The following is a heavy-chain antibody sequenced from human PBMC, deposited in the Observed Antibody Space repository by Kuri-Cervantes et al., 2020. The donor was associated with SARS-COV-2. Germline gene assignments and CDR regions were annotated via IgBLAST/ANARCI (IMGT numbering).Heavy chain of an antibody. V-gene: IGHV1-2*02. Sequence: ASVKVSCKASGYTFTGYYMHWVRQAPGQGLEWMGWINPNSGGTNYAQKFQGRVTMTRDTSISTAYRELSRLRSDDTAVYYCAREDSGAVNFWSGSRAFDIWGQGTMVTVSS. D-gene: IGHD3-3*01. CDR3: AREDSGAVNFWSGSRAFDI. J-gene: IGHJ3*02. CDR1: GYTFTGYY. CDR2: INPNSGGT.